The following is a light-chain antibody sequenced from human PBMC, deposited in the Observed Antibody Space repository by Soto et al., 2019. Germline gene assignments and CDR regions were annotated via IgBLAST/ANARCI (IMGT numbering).Light chain of an antibody. CDR2: AAS. CDR3: QQYYSYPWT. V-gene: IGKV1-8*01. CDR1: QTISSY. J-gene: IGKJ1*01. Sequence: IQMTQSPSTLSGSVGDRVTITCRASQTISSYLAWYQQKPGKAPKLLIYAASTLQSGVPSRFSGSGSGTDFTLTISCLQSEDFATYYCQQYYSYPWTFGQGTKVDIK.